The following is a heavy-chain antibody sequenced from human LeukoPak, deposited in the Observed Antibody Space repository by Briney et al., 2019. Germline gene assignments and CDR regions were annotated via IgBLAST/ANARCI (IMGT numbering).Heavy chain of an antibody. D-gene: IGHD6-19*01. V-gene: IGHV4-59*01. CDR3: ARDRGSGWFYYDY. Sequence: SETLSLTCTVSGGSISSYCWSWIRQPPGKGLEWIGYIYYSGSTNYNPSLKSRVTISVDTSKNQFSLKLSSVTAADTAVYYCARDRGSGWFYYDYWGQGTLVTVSS. CDR1: GGSISSYC. J-gene: IGHJ4*02. CDR2: IYYSGST.